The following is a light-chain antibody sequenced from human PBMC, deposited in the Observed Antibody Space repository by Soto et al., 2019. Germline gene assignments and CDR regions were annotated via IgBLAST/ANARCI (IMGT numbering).Light chain of an antibody. J-gene: IGKJ1*01. CDR2: GAS. CDR1: QSVSSSF. CDR3: QQYGSSAPWT. Sequence: EIVLTQSPGTLSLSPGERVTLSCRASQSVSSSFLAWYQQKPGQAPRLLIYGASNRATGIPDRFSGSGSGTDFTLSISRLEPEDFAVYYCQQYGSSAPWTFGQGTKVDIK. V-gene: IGKV3-20*01.